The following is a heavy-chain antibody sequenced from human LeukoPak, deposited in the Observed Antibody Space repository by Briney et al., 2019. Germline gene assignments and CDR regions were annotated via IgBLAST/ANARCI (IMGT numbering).Heavy chain of an antibody. CDR2: IYHSGST. Sequence: MASETLSLTCAVSGGSISSGGYSWSWIRQPPGKGLEWIGYIYHSGSTYYNPSLKSRVTISVDRSKNQFSLKLSSVTAADTAVYYCAREDRRGFDYWGQGTLVTVSS. CDR3: AREDRRGFDY. J-gene: IGHJ4*02. V-gene: IGHV4-30-2*01. CDR1: GGSISSGGYS. D-gene: IGHD3-10*01.